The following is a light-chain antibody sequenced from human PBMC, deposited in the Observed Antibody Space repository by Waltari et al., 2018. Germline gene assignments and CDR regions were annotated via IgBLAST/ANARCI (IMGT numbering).Light chain of an antibody. J-gene: IGKJ1*01. CDR2: GAS. V-gene: IGKV3-20*01. Sequence: EMVLTQSPGTLSLSPGETVTLSCRASPTIAGNYLAWYQQKPGQAPRLLFYGASSRASGIPARFRGSGSGTDFTLTISRLEPEDFAIYYCQFYRASPWTFGQGTRV. CDR1: PTIAGNY. CDR3: QFYRASPWT.